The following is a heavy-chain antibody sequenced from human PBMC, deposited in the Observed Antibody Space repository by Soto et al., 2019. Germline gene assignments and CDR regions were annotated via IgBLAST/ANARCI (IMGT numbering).Heavy chain of an antibody. D-gene: IGHD3-10*01. CDR1: GYTFTNYA. Sequence: QVQLVQSGAEGKKPGASVKVSCKASGYTFTNYAMHWVRQAPGQRLELMGWINAGNGNTKYSQKFQGKVTIKRDTSASKAYMELSSLRYEDTAVYYCARWPLLWGDVWGQGTTVTVSS. CDR3: ARWPLLWGDV. V-gene: IGHV1-3*01. J-gene: IGHJ6*02. CDR2: INAGNGNT.